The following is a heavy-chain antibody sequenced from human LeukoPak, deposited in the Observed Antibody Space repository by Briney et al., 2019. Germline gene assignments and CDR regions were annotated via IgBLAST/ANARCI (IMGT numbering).Heavy chain of an antibody. CDR3: ARERYYGSGSRYYYYMDV. D-gene: IGHD3-10*01. V-gene: IGHV1-2*02. CDR2: INPNSGGT. Sequence: WASVKVSCKASGYKFTGYYMHWVRQAPGQGLEWMGWINPNSGGTNYAQKFQGRVTMTRDTSISTAYMELSRLRSDDTAVYYCARERYYGSGSRYYYYMDVWGKGTTVTVSS. J-gene: IGHJ6*03. CDR1: GYKFTGYY.